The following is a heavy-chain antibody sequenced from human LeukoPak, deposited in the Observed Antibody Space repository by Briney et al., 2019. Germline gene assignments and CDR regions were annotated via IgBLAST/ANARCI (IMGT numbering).Heavy chain of an antibody. CDR2: IKQDGGEK. CDR1: GFTFSSYW. V-gene: IGHV3-7*01. Sequence: GALRLSCAASGFTFSSYWMSWVRQAPGKGLEWVANIKQDGGEKYYVDSVKGRFTISRDNAKNSLYLQMNSLRAEDTAVYYCARDEGDSNGGLYYGMDVWGQGTTVTVSS. CDR3: ARDEGDSNGGLYYGMDV. D-gene: IGHD2-21*02. J-gene: IGHJ6*02.